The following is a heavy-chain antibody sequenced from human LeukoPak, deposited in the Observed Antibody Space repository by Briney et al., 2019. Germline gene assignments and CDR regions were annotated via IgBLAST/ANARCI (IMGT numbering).Heavy chain of an antibody. CDR3: ARDRGYAMDV. V-gene: IGHV3-23*01. CDR2: ISASGAT. D-gene: IGHD1-1*01. J-gene: IGHJ6*02. CDR1: GFTFSTYA. Sequence: GGSLRLPCAASGFTFSTYAMSWVRQAPGKGLDWVSTISASGATYYADSVKGRFTISRDNSKSTLFLQMNSLRAEDTAVYYCARDRGYAMDVWGQGTTVTVSS.